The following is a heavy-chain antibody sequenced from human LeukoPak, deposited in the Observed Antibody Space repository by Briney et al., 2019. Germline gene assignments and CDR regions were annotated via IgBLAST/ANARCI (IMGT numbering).Heavy chain of an antibody. J-gene: IGHJ3*02. D-gene: IGHD2-8*01. Sequence: ASGTVSCKVSGYTLTELSMHWVRQAPGKGLEWMGGFDPEDGETIYAQKCQGRVTMTEDTSTDTAYMELSCLRSEDTAVYYCATVDLIRPGAFDIWGQGTMVTVSS. CDR3: ATVDLIRPGAFDI. CDR2: FDPEDGET. V-gene: IGHV1-24*01. CDR1: GYTLTELS.